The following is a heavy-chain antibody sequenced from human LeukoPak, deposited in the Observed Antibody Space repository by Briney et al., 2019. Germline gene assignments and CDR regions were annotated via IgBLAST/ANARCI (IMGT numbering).Heavy chain of an antibody. D-gene: IGHD2-2*01. CDR1: GYTFTSYG. CDR3: ARVREYCSSTSCSQLDY. V-gene: IGHV1-18*01. Sequence: ASVKVSCKASGYTFTSYGISWVRQAPGQGLEWMGWISAYNGNTNYAQKLQGRVTMTTDTSTSTAYMELRGLRSDDTAVYYCARVREYCSSTSCSQLDYWGQGTLVTVSS. J-gene: IGHJ4*02. CDR2: ISAYNGNT.